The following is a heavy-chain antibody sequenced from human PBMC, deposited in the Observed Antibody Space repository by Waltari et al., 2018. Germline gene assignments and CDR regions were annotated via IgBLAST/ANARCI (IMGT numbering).Heavy chain of an antibody. CDR3: ARLGSSGYWAAFDI. V-gene: IGHV4-39*01. CDR2: IYYSGGT. D-gene: IGHD3-22*01. CDR1: GGSISSSSYY. Sequence: QLQLQESGPGLVKPSETLSLTCTVSGGSISSSSYYWGWIRQPPGKGLEWIGSIYYSGGTYYNPSLKSRVTISVDTSKNQFSLKLSSVTAADTAVYYCARLGSSGYWAAFDIWGQGTMVTVSS. J-gene: IGHJ3*02.